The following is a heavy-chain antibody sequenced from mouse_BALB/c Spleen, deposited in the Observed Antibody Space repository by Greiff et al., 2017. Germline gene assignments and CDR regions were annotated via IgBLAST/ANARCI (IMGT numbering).Heavy chain of an antibody. V-gene: IGHV1-9*01. Sequence: QVQLQQSGAELMKPGASVKISCKDTGYTFSSYWIEWVKQRPGHGLEWIGEILPGSGSTNYNEKFKGKATFTADTSSNTAYMQLSSLTSEDSAVYYCARERGKPRAYAMDYWGQGTSVTVSS. J-gene: IGHJ4*01. CDR1: GYTFSSYW. CDR3: ARERGKPRAYAMDY. D-gene: IGHD3-1*01. CDR2: ILPGSGST.